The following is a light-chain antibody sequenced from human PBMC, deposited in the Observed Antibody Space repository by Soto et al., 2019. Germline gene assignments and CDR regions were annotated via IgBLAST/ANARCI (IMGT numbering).Light chain of an antibody. V-gene: IGLV7-46*01. J-gene: IGLJ2*01. CDR3: LLSYSDARQI. CDR2: DTS. CDR1: TGAVTSGHY. Sequence: QAVVTQEPSLTVSPGGTVTLTCGSSTGAVTSGHYPYWFQQKPGQAPRTLIYDTSDKHSWTPARFSGSLLGGKAALTLSGAQPEDEAEYYCLLSYSDARQIFGGGTKLTV.